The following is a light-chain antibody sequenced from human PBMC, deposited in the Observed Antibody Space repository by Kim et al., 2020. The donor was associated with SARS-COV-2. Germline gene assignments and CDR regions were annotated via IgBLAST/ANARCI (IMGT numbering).Light chain of an antibody. J-gene: IGKJ4*01. V-gene: IGKV3-15*01. CDR1: QSVSSN. Sequence: VSPGERATLSCRASQSVSSNLAWYQKKPGQAPRLLIYDASTRATGFPARFSGSGSGTEFTLTISSLQSEDFAVYYCQQYNNWPLTFGGGTKVDIK. CDR3: QQYNNWPLT. CDR2: DAS.